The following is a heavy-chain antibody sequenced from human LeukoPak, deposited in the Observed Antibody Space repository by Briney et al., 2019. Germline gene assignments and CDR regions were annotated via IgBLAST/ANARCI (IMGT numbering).Heavy chain of an antibody. Sequence: PSETLSLTCTVSDGSIRGYYWSWIRQPPGKGLEWIAYINYSGSTNYNPSLKSRVAISVDTSKNQFSLKLSSVTAADTAVYYCASYSSSLEYFHPWGQGTLVTVSS. V-gene: IGHV4-59*01. CDR3: ASYSSSLEYFHP. J-gene: IGHJ1*01. CDR1: DGSIRGYY. D-gene: IGHD6-13*01. CDR2: INYSGST.